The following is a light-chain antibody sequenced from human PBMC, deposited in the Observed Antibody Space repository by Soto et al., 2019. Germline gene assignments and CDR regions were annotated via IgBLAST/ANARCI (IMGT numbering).Light chain of an antibody. J-gene: IGKJ1*01. Sequence: EIVLTQSPGTLSLSPGERATLSCRASQSVSSSYLAWYQQKPGQAPRLLIYGASSRATGIPDRFSGSGSGTDFTLTISRLEPEDFAVYYRQQYGSSPRWTFGQGTKVDIK. CDR1: QSVSSSY. CDR3: QQYGSSPRWT. CDR2: GAS. V-gene: IGKV3-20*01.